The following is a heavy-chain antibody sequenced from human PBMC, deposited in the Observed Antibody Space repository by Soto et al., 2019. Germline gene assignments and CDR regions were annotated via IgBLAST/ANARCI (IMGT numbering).Heavy chain of an antibody. CDR2: IIPIFGTA. J-gene: IGHJ4*02. D-gene: IGHD6-13*01. CDR1: GGTFSSYA. CDR3: ATRGVSSSWYYY. Sequence: GASVKVSCKASGGTFSSYAISWVRQAPGQGLEWMGGIIPIFGTANYAQKFQGRVTITADESTSTAYMELSSLRSEDTAVYYCATRGVSSSWYYYWGQGTPVTSPQ. V-gene: IGHV1-69*13.